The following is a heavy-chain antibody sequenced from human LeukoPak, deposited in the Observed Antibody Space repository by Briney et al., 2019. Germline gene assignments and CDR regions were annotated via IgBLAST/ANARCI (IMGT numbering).Heavy chain of an antibody. CDR3: AKAAIVVVPAAWGYHYYMDV. CDR1: GFTFSFYA. CDR2: ISGGGDST. D-gene: IGHD2-2*01. J-gene: IGHJ6*03. Sequence: GGSLRLSCAASGFTFSFYAMTWVRQAPGKGLEWVSSISGGGDSTYYADSVKGRFTISRDNSKNTLYLQMSSLRAEDTAVYYCAKAAIVVVPAAWGYHYYMDVWGKGTTVTVSS. V-gene: IGHV3-23*01.